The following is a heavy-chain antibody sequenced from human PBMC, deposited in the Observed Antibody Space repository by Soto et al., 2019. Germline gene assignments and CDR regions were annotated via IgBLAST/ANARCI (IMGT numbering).Heavy chain of an antibody. CDR1: GGRVTRDW. CDR2: ISPDYSET. V-gene: IGHV5-51*07. J-gene: IGHJ4*02. Sequence: LKLWLKGSGGRVTRDWSGGVHQQPGRGLEWMGIISPDYSETKYSPSFQGQVTISVDRSISTVSLHWSSLKASDSAMYYCAGASAVGSYGSPHDCWGQRTPVPGS. D-gene: IGHD3-10*01. CDR3: AGASAVGSYGSPHDC.